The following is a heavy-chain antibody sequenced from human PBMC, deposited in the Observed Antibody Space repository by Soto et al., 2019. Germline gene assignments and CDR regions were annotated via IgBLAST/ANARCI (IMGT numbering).Heavy chain of an antibody. Sequence: QVQLVQSGAEVKKPGASVKVSCKAAGDTFTGYFIHWVRDVPGQGLEYLGWINPNTGGTDYAQKFQGRVTMTRDTSISTVFMDLTRLTSADTAVYYCARVASWAARCWFDPWGQGTLVTVSS. V-gene: IGHV1-2*02. J-gene: IGHJ5*02. CDR2: INPNTGGT. CDR1: GDTFTGYF. D-gene: IGHD2-15*01. CDR3: ARVASWAARCWFDP.